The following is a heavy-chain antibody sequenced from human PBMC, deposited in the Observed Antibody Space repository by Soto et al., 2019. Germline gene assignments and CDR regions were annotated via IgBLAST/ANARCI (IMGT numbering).Heavy chain of an antibody. CDR1: GYTFANYA. V-gene: IGHV1-3*01. J-gene: IGHJ4*02. Sequence: VSVKVCCKASGYTFANYAMHWVRHAPGQRLEWMGWINAGNGNTKYSQKFQARVTITRDTSASTAYMELSSLRSEDTAVYYCARGERYYYDSSGYFGFDYWGQGTLVTVSS. CDR3: ARGERYYYDSSGYFGFDY. CDR2: INAGNGNT. D-gene: IGHD3-22*01.